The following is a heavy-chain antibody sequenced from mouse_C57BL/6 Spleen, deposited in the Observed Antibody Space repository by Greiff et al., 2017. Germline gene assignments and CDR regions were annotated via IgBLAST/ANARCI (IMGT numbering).Heavy chain of an antibody. CDR2: IYPGNSDT. J-gene: IGHJ4*01. V-gene: IGHV1-5*01. CDR1: GYTFTSYW. Sequence: EVQLQQSGTVLARPGASVKMSCKTSGYTFTSYWMHWVKQRPGQGLEWIGAIYPGNSDTSYNQKFKGKAKLTAVTSASTAYMELSSLTNEDSAVYYCGGDYDGGDYYAMDYWGQGTSVTVSS. CDR3: GGDYDGGDYYAMDY. D-gene: IGHD2-4*01.